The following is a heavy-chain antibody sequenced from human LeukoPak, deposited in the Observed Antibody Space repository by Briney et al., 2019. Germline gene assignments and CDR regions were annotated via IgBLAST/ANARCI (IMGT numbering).Heavy chain of an antibody. V-gene: IGHV3-23*01. D-gene: IGHD3-22*01. J-gene: IGHJ4*02. CDR3: AKLLYYYDSSQPY. CDR1: GITFDDYS. CDR2: ISGSGGST. Sequence: GGSLRLSCTASGITFDDYSMSWVRQAPGKGLEWVSAISGSGGSTYYADSVKGRFTISRDNSKNTLYLQMNSLRAEDTAVYYCAKLLYYYDSSQPYWGQGTLVSVSS.